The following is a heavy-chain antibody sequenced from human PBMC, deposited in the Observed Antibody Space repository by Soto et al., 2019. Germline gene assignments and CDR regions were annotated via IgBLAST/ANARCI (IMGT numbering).Heavy chain of an antibody. CDR2: ISGGGGST. V-gene: IGHV3-23*01. Sequence: PGGSLRLSCAASGFTFGSYAMSWVRQAPGKGLQWVSTISGGGGSTYYADSVNGRSTISRDNSKNTLFLQMNSLRADDTALYYCARDRRYAYYFDSWGQGTLVTVSS. J-gene: IGHJ4*02. D-gene: IGHD2-2*01. CDR3: ARDRRYAYYFDS. CDR1: GFTFGSYA.